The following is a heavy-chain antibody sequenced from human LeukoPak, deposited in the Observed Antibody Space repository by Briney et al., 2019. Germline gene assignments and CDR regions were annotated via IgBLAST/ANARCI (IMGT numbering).Heavy chain of an antibody. J-gene: IGHJ4*02. Sequence: EASVKVSCKASGYTFTGYYMHWVRQAPGQGLEWMGWMNPNSGNTGYAQKFQGRVTITRNTSISTACMELSSLRSEDTAVYYCARGNYLRYYDSSGYSPWYFDYWGQGTLVTVSS. D-gene: IGHD3-22*01. CDR1: GYTFTGYY. V-gene: IGHV1-8*03. CDR2: MNPNSGNT. CDR3: ARGNYLRYYDSSGYSPWYFDY.